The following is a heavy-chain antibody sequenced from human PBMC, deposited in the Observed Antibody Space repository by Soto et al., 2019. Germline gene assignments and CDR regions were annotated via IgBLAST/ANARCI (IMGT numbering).Heavy chain of an antibody. CDR1: GGSVSSGSYY. V-gene: IGHV4-61*01. CDR2: IYYSGST. Sequence: QVQLQESGPGLVKPSETLSLTCTVSGGSVSSGSYYWSWIRQPPGKGLEWVGYIYYSGSTNYNPSLKSRVTISVDTSKNQFSLKLNSVTAADTAVYYCARDLSLDVWGQGTTVTVSS. D-gene: IGHD1-26*01. CDR3: ARDLSLDV. J-gene: IGHJ6*02.